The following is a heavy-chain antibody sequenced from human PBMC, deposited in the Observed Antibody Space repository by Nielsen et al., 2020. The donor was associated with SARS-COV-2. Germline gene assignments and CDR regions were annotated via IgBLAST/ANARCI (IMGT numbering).Heavy chain of an antibody. J-gene: IGHJ3*02. V-gene: IGHV3-48*03. CDR3: ARDRSYGSGSRDAFDI. CDR2: ISESDTYI. D-gene: IGHD3-10*01. CDR1: GFTFNSYG. Sequence: GGSLRLSCAASGFTFNSYGMNWIRQAPGKGLEWVSYISESDTYIYYADSVKGRFTISRDNAKNSLYLQMNSLRVEDTAVYYCARDRSYGSGSRDAFDIWGQGTMVTVAS.